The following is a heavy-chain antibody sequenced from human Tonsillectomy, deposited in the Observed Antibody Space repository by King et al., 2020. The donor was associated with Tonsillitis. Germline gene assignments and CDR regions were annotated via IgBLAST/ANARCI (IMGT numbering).Heavy chain of an antibody. Sequence: QLQESGPGVVKPSETLSLTCTVSGGSISTSDPFWAWIRQSPGKGLEWIGYMYYSGTVFYNPSLKSRITISGGTSETRFSLKLSSVTAADTAVYFCAGYVSGSFDYWGQGALVTVSS. CDR2: MYYSGTV. CDR1: GGSISTSDPF. J-gene: IGHJ4*02. V-gene: IGHV4-39*01. CDR3: AGYVSGSFDY. D-gene: IGHD1-26*01.